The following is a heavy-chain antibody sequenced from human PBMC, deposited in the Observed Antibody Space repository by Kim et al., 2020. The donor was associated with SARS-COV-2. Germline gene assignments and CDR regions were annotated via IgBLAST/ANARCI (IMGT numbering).Heavy chain of an antibody. CDR3: ARTNDHGAY. D-gene: IGHD3-10*01. J-gene: IGHJ4*02. CDR2: IYPRDSDT. V-gene: IGHV5-51*01. Sequence: GESLKISCKGSGYSFTSYWIAWVRQMPGKGLEWMGIIYPRDSDTRYSPTFQGQITISVDKSISTAYLQWSSLKASDSAMYYCARTNDHGAYWGQGALVTVPS. CDR1: GYSFTSYW.